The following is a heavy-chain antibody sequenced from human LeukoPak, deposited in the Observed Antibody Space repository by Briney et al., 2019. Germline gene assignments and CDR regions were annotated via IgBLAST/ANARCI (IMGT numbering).Heavy chain of an antibody. CDR3: ARAAYYYDSSGYDAFDI. V-gene: IGHV3-21*01. D-gene: IGHD3-22*01. Sequence: PGGSLRLSCAASGFTFSSYSMNWVRQAPGKGLEWVSSISSSSSYICYADSVKGRFTISRDNAKNSLYLQMNSLRAEDTAVYYCARAAYYYDSSGYDAFDIWGQGTMVTVSS. CDR2: ISSSSSYI. CDR1: GFTFSSYS. J-gene: IGHJ3*02.